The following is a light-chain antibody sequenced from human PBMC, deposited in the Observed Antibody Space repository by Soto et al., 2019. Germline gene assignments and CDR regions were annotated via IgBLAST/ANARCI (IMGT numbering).Light chain of an antibody. V-gene: IGKV3-15*01. J-gene: IGKJ2*01. Sequence: EIAMTQSPATLSVSPGERATLSCRASQSISTELAWYQQIPGQPPRLLIYSASTRATGVPARFTHSGSGSEFPLTIRGLQSEEFAIYYCQQGHNWPLTFGQGTRLEI. CDR3: QQGHNWPLT. CDR2: SAS. CDR1: QSISTE.